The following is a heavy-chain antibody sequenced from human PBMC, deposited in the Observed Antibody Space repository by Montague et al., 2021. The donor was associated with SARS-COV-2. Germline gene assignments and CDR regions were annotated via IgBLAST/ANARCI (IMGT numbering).Heavy chain of an antibody. CDR2: TYYRSKWYN. CDR3: TSGRGGNYNVMDV. Sequence: CAISEDSVSSNSATWNWVRQSPSRGLEWLGRTYYRSKWYNDYAVSVRGRVTINPDTSKNQFSLQLNSVTPEDTAIYHCTSGRGGNYNVMDVWGQGTTVTVSS. D-gene: IGHD3-16*01. J-gene: IGHJ6*02. V-gene: IGHV6-1*01. CDR1: EDSVSSNSAT.